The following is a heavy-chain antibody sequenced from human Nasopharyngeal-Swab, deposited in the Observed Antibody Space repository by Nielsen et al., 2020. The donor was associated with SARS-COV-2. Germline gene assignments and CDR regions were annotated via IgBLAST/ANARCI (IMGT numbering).Heavy chain of an antibody. V-gene: IGHV1-18*01. CDR3: ARDPPSAQYYDFWSGYFYYYYGMDV. Sequence: ASVKVSCKASGYTFTSYGISWVRQAPGQGLEWMGWISAYNGNTNYAQKLQGRVTMTTDTSTSTAYMELRSLRSDDTAVYYCARDPPSAQYYDFWSGYFYYYYGMDVWGQGTTVTVSS. D-gene: IGHD3-3*01. J-gene: IGHJ6*02. CDR1: GYTFTSYG. CDR2: ISAYNGNT.